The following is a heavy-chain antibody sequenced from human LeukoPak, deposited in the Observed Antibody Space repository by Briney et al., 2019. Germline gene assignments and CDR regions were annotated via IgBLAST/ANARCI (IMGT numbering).Heavy chain of an antibody. CDR3: AREGYYGSGLYYYYYMDV. CDR2: ITSGSSYI. CDR1: GFTFSSYS. V-gene: IGHV3-21*01. D-gene: IGHD3-10*01. Sequence: GGSLRLSCAASGFTFSSYSMNWVRQAPGKGLEWVSSITSGSSYIYYADSVKGRFTISRDNAKNSLYLQMNSLRAEDTAVYYCAREGYYGSGLYYYYYMDVWGKGTTVTVSS. J-gene: IGHJ6*03.